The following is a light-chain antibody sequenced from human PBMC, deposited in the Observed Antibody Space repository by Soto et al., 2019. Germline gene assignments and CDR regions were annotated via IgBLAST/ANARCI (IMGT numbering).Light chain of an antibody. CDR2: LEGSGSY. V-gene: IGLV4-60*02. CDR3: ETWDSNTHTV. J-gene: IGLJ3*02. CDR1: SGHSSYI. Sequence: QSVLTQSSSASASLGSSVKLTCTLSSGHSSYIIAWHQQQPGKAPRYLMKLEGSGSYNKGSGVPDRFSGSSSGADRYLTISNLHFEYEADYSCETWDSNTHTVFGGGTQLTVL.